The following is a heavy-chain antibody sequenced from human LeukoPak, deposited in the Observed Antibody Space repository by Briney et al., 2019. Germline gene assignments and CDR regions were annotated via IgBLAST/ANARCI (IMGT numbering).Heavy chain of an antibody. CDR3: ARHSITVGYSYGISFDY. Sequence: SVKVSCKASGGTFSSYAISWVRQAPGQGLEWMGGIIPILGTANYAQKFQGRVTITADESTSTAYMELSSLRSEDTAVYYCARHSITVGYSYGISFDYWGQGTLVTVSS. D-gene: IGHD5-18*01. V-gene: IGHV1-69*13. CDR2: IIPILGTA. CDR1: GGTFSSYA. J-gene: IGHJ4*02.